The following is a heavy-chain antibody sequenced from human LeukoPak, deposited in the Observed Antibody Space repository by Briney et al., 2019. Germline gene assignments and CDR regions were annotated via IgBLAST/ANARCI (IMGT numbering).Heavy chain of an antibody. J-gene: IGHJ4*02. D-gene: IGHD6-19*01. CDR1: GYTFTSYG. CDR2: ISAYNGNT. CDR3: AKDNPGGPGIAVANNFDY. Sequence: ASVKVSCKASGYTFTSYGISWVQQAPGQGLEWMGWISAYNGNTNYAQKLQGRVTMTTDTSTSTAYMELRSLRSDDTAVYYCAKDNPGGPGIAVANNFDYWGQGTLVTVSS. V-gene: IGHV1-18*01.